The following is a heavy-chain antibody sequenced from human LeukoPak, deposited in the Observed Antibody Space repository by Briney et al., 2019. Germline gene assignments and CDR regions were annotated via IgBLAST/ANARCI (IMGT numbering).Heavy chain of an antibody. V-gene: IGHV4-59*01. D-gene: IGHD3-10*01. CDR1: GGSISSYY. Sequence: SETLSLTCTVSGGSISSYYWSWIRQLPGKGLEWIGYIYYSGSTNYNPSLKSRVTISVDTSKNQFSLKLSSVTAADTAVYYCARVRGLLWFGELSPYYFDYWGQGTLVTVSS. J-gene: IGHJ4*02. CDR3: ARVRGLLWFGELSPYYFDY. CDR2: IYYSGST.